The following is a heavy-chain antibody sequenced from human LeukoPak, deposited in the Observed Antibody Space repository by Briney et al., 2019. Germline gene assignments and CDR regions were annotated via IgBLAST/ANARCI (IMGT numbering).Heavy chain of an antibody. CDR3: ARLWFGEGVSA. CDR2: IYHSGST. CDR1: GYSISSGYY. Sequence: SETLSLTCTVSGYSISSGYYWGWIRQPPGKGLEWIGSIYHSGSTYYNPSLKSRVTISVDTSKNQFSLELSSVTAADTAVYYCARLWFGEGVSAWGQGTLVTVSS. V-gene: IGHV4-38-2*02. D-gene: IGHD3-10*01. J-gene: IGHJ5*02.